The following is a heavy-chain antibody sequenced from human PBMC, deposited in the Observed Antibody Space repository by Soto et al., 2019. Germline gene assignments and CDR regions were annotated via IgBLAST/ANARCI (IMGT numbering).Heavy chain of an antibody. CDR3: ARVVDGYYDSSGYPFDY. V-gene: IGHV1-69*01. CDR2: IIPIFGTA. CDR1: GGTFSSYA. D-gene: IGHD3-22*01. Sequence: QVQLVQSGAEVKKPGSSVKVSCKASGGTFSSYAISWVRQAPGQGLEWMGGIIPIFGTANYAQKFQGRVTITADESTSTAYMGLSSLRSEDTAVYYCARVVDGYYDSSGYPFDYWGQGTLVTVSS. J-gene: IGHJ4*02.